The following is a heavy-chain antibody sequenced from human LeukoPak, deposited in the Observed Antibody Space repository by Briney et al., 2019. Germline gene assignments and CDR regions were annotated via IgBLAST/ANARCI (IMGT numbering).Heavy chain of an antibody. J-gene: IGHJ4*02. Sequence: GTSLRLSCAASGFTFSSYAMYWVRQAPGKALECFTAIASGGVTYYTASVRGRFITSRENSKNKLFLQINTMKAEETAIIYCAREIPIFGVAITFDYWGQGSLVTVSS. CDR1: GFTFSSYA. CDR3: AREIPIFGVAITFDY. CDR2: IASGGVT. D-gene: IGHD3-3*01. V-gene: IGHV3-23*01.